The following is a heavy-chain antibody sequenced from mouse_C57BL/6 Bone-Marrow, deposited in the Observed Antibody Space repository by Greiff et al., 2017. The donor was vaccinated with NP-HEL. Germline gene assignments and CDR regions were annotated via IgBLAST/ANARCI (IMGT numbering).Heavy chain of an antibody. CDR2: IHPNSGST. CDR3: ARDDYDGGFAY. D-gene: IGHD2-4*01. J-gene: IGHJ3*01. Sequence: QVQLQQPGAELVKPGASVKLSCKASGYTFTSYWTHWLKQRPGQGLEWIGMIHPNSGSTNYNEKFKSKATLTVDKSSSTAYMQLSSLTSEDSAVYYCARDDYDGGFAYWGQGTLVTVSA. CDR1: GYTFTSYW. V-gene: IGHV1-64*01.